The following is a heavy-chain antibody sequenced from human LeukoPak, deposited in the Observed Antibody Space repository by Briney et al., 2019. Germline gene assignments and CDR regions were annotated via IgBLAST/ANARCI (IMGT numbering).Heavy chain of an antibody. CDR2: MNPNSGNT. CDR1: GYTFTSYD. CDR3: ARGLGYYSSSWWGKNWFDP. Sequence: ASVKVSCKASGYTFTSYDINWVRQATGQGLEWMGWMNPNSGNTGYAQKFQGRGTMTRNTSISTAYMELSSLRSEDTAVYYCARGLGYYSSSWWGKNWFDPWGQGTLVTVS. J-gene: IGHJ5*02. D-gene: IGHD6-13*01. V-gene: IGHV1-8*01.